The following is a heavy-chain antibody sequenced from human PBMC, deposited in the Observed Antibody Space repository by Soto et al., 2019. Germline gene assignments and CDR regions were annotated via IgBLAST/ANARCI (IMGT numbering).Heavy chain of an antibody. D-gene: IGHD4-17*01. CDR3: ARTDYGENLGY. CDR2: IWYDGSNK. V-gene: IGHV3-33*01. Sequence: GGSLRLSCAASGFTFSSYGMHWVRQAPGKGLEWVALIWYDGSNKYYADSVKDRFTISRDDSKNTLYLQMNSLRAEDTALYYCARTDYGENLGYWGQGTLVTVSS. CDR1: GFTFSSYG. J-gene: IGHJ4*02.